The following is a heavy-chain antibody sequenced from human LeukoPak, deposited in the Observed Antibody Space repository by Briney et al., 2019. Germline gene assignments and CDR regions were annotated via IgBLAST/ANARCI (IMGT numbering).Heavy chain of an antibody. D-gene: IGHD4-17*01. Sequence: SVKVSCKASGGTFSTYVINWVRQAPGQGLEWMGGIIPIFGTANYAQKFQGRVTITADESTSTAYMELSSLRSEDTAVYYCARDGDYVWFDPWGQGTLVTVSS. V-gene: IGHV1-69*13. J-gene: IGHJ5*02. CDR3: ARDGDYVWFDP. CDR2: IIPIFGTA. CDR1: GGTFSTYV.